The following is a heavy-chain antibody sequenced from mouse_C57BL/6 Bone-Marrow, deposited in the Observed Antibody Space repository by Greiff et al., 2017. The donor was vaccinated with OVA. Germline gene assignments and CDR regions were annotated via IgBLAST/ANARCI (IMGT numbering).Heavy chain of an antibody. J-gene: IGHJ4*01. CDR3: ARDAGYAMDY. CDR2: SRNKANDYTT. CDR1: GFTFSDFY. Sequence: EVKVVESGGGLVQSGRSLRLSCATSGFTFSDFYTEWVRQAPGKGLEWIAASRNKANDYTTEYSASVKGRFIVSRDTSQSSLYLQMNALRAEDTAIYYCARDAGYAMDYWGQGTSVTVSS. V-gene: IGHV7-1*01.